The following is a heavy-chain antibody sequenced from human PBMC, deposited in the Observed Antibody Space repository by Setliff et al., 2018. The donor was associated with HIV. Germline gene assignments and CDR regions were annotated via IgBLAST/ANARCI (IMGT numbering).Heavy chain of an antibody. CDR2: IYYSGST. CDR1: GGSISSSSYY. Sequence: SETLSLTCTVSGGSISSSSYYWGWIRQPPGKGLEWLGTIYYSGSTYYNPSLKSRVTLSVDTSKNQFSLKLSSVTAADTAVYYCARHDSRGPRSAFDLWGRGTMVTVAS. D-gene: IGHD2-21*01. CDR3: ARHDSRGPRSAFDL. J-gene: IGHJ3*01. V-gene: IGHV4-39*01.